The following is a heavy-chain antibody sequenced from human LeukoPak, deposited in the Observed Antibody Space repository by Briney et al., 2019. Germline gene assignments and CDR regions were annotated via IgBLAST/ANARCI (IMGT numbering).Heavy chain of an antibody. D-gene: IGHD6-19*01. CDR2: ISDSSDLT. J-gene: IGHJ4*02. V-gene: IGHV3-23*01. CDR3: AKDARRNSGCYFLDH. CDR1: GFAFSSQA. Sequence: PGGSLRLSCAASGFAFSSQAMGWVRQAPGRGLEWVSVISDSSDLTYYSDSVKGRFTISRDNSKNMLYLQMNSLRAEDTALYFCAKDARRNSGCYFLDHWGQGTLVTVSS.